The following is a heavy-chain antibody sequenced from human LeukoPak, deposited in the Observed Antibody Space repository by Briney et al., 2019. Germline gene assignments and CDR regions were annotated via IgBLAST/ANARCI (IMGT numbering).Heavy chain of an antibody. CDR2: MNPNSGNT. J-gene: IGHJ5*02. CDR1: GYTFSSYD. V-gene: IGHV1-8*01. D-gene: IGHD2-2*01. Sequence: ASVKVSCTASGYTFSSYDINWVRQATGQGLEWMGWMNPNSGNTGYAQKFQGRVTMTRNTSISTAYMELSSLRSEDTAVYYCARGLQLLGIWFDPWGQGTLVTVSS. CDR3: ARGLQLLGIWFDP.